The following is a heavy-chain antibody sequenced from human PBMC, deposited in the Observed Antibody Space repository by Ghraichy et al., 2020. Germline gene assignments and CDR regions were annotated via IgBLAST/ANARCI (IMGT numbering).Heavy chain of an antibody. V-gene: IGHV4-59*01. J-gene: IGHJ4*02. D-gene: IGHD1-7*01. CDR2: ISYSGTT. CDR3: ARGELWVSK. Sequence: SETLSLTCTVSGGSLISYYWSWIRQPPGKGLEWIGYISYSGTTNYNPSLKTRVAISVDTSKNQFSLKLSSVTAADTGVYYCARGELWVSKWGQGPLVPVSS. CDR1: GGSLISYY.